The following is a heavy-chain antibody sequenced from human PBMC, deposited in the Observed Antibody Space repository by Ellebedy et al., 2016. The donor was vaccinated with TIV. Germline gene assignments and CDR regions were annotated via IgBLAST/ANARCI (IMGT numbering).Heavy chain of an antibody. J-gene: IGHJ4*02. V-gene: IGHV3-30-3*01. D-gene: IGHD5-24*01. CDR1: GFTFSNYA. Sequence: GESLKISCAASGFTFSNYAMHWVRQAPGKGLEWVALISYDGSNKFYADSVKGRITISRDNSKNTLYLQMDSLSADETAVYYCTKDAWEKAQISWGHDYWGQGTLVTVSS. CDR3: TKDAWEKAQISWGHDY. CDR2: ISYDGSNK.